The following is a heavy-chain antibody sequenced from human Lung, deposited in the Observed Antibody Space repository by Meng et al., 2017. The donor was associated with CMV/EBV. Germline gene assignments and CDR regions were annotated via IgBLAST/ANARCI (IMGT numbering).Heavy chain of an antibody. CDR1: GGSISSSSYY. D-gene: IGHD6-13*01. CDR2: TYYCGST. V-gene: IGHV4-39*01. J-gene: IGHJ4*02. Sequence: SETLSLTCTVSGGSISSSSYYWGWIRQPPGKGLEWIGSTYYCGSTYYNPSLKSRVTISVDTSKNQFSLKLSSVTAADTAVYYCASDRIAAPGTHDYWGQGXPVTVSS. CDR3: ASDRIAAPGTHDY.